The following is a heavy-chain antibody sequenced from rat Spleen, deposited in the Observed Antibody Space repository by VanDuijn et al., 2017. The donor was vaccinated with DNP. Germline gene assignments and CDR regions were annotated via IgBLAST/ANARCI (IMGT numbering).Heavy chain of an antibody. CDR3: TTGYGGYSY. D-gene: IGHD1-11*01. J-gene: IGHJ3*01. CDR2: ISNTGDNT. Sequence: EVQLVESGGGPVQPGRSLKLSCVASGFIFSNYWMTWIRQAPGKGLEWVASISNTGDNTYYSDSVRGRFSLSRDNAKGTLYLQVNSLRSEDTATYYCTTGYGGYSYWGQGTLVTVSS. CDR1: GFIFSNYW. V-gene: IGHV5-31*01.